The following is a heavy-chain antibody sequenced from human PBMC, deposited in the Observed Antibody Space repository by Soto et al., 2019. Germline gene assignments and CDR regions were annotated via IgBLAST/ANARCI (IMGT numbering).Heavy chain of an antibody. V-gene: IGHV3-9*01. D-gene: IGHD3-16*02. CDR2: ISWNSGSI. Sequence: PGGSLRLSCAASGFTFDDYAMHWVRQAPGKGLEWVSGISWNSGSIGYADSVKGRFTISRDNAKNSLYLQMNSLRAEDTAVYYCAKDIGRPREVICAFDIWGQGTMVTVSS. CDR1: GFTFDDYA. CDR3: AKDIGRPREVICAFDI. J-gene: IGHJ3*02.